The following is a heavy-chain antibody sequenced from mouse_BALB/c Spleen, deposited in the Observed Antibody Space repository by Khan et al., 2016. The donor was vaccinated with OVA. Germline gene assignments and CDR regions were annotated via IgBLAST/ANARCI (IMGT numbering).Heavy chain of an antibody. CDR2: IDPANGNT. CDR1: GFNIKDTY. D-gene: IGHD2-4*01. CDR3: ASPYDYGFAY. J-gene: IGHJ3*01. Sequence: EVQLQQSGPELVKPGASVKLSCTASGFNIKDTYMHWVKQRPEQGLEWIGRIDPANGNTKYDPKFQGKATITADTSSNTAYLQLSSLTSEDTAVYYCASPYDYGFAYWGQGTLVTVSA. V-gene: IGHV14-3*02.